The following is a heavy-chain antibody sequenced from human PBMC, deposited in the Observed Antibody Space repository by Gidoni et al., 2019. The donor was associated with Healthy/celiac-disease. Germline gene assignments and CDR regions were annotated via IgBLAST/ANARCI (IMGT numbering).Heavy chain of an antibody. J-gene: IGHJ3*02. D-gene: IGHD2-2*03. V-gene: IGHV1-46*01. CDR2: INPSGGST. Sequence: QVQLVQSGAEVKKPGASVKVSCKASGYTFTSYYMHWVRQAPGQGLEWMGIINPSGGSTSYAQKFQGRVTMTRDTFTSTVYMELSSLRSEDTAVYYCARLDIADAFDIWGQGTMVTVSS. CDR3: ARLDIADAFDI. CDR1: GYTFTSYY.